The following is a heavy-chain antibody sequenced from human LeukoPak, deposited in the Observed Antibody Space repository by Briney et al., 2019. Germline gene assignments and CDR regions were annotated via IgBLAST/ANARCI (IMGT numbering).Heavy chain of an antibody. J-gene: IGHJ6*03. CDR3: ARSSGATIYYYYYMDV. CDR1: GGTFSSYA. V-gene: IGHV1-69*05. CDR2: IIPIFGTA. D-gene: IGHD1-26*01. Sequence: ASVKVSCKASGGTFSSYAISWVRQAPGQGLEWMGGIIPIFGTANYAQKFQGRVTITTDESTSTAYMELSSLRSEDTAVYYCARSSGATIYYYYYMDVWGKGTTVTVSS.